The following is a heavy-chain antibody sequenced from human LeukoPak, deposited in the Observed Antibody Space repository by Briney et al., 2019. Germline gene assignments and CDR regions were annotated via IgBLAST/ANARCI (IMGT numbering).Heavy chain of an antibody. V-gene: IGHV4-39*01. J-gene: IGHJ4*02. Sequence: SETLSLTCTVSSGSISSYYWGWIRQPPGKGLEWIGSFYYSGSTYYNPSLKSRVTISVDTSKNQFSLKLNSVTAADTAVYYCTRYGDRHNREFDYWGQGTLVTVSS. CDR1: SGSISSYY. D-gene: IGHD2-21*02. CDR2: FYYSGST. CDR3: TRYGDRHNREFDY.